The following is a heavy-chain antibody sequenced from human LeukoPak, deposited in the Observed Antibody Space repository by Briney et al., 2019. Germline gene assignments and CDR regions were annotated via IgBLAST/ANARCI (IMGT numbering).Heavy chain of an antibody. J-gene: IGHJ5*02. Sequence: ASVKVSCKASGYTFTGYYIHWVRQAPGQGLEWMGWINPNSGGTNYAQKFQGRVTMTRDTSISTAYMELSRLRSDDTAVYYCAKTYGSGSYYGWFDPWGQGTLVTVSS. D-gene: IGHD3-10*01. CDR1: GYTFTGYY. V-gene: IGHV1-2*02. CDR3: AKTYGSGSYYGWFDP. CDR2: INPNSGGT.